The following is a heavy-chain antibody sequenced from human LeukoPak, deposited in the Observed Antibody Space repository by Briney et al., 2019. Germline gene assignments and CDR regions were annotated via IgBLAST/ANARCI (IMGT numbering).Heavy chain of an antibody. CDR1: GFTFSSYA. CDR2: ISGSGGST. J-gene: IGHJ4*02. Sequence: PGGSLRLSCAASGFTFSSYAMSWVRQAPGKGLEWVSAISGSGGSTYYADSVKGRFTISRDNSKNTLYLQMNSLSDEDKAVYYCASYGSGTSLDYWGQGTLVTVSS. CDR3: ASYGSGTSLDY. D-gene: IGHD3-10*01. V-gene: IGHV3-23*01.